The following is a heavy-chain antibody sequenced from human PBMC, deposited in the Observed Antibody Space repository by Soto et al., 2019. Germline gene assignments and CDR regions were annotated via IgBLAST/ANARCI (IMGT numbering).Heavy chain of an antibody. V-gene: IGHV4-31*03. CDR3: ASNLYDYIWGSYRYWYAFDI. J-gene: IGHJ3*02. CDR1: GGSISSGGYY. CDR2: IYYSGST. Sequence: SETLSLTCTVSGGSISSGGYYWSWIRQHPGKGLEWIGYIYYSGSTYYNPSLKSRVTISVDTSKNQFSLKLSSVTAADTAVYYCASNLYDYIWGSYRYWYAFDIWGQGTMVTVSS. D-gene: IGHD3-16*02.